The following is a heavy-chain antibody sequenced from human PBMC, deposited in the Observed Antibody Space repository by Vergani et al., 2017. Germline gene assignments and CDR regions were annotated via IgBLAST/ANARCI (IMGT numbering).Heavy chain of an antibody. CDR2: IYTSGST. J-gene: IGHJ3*02. V-gene: IGHV4-61*02. CDR1: GGSISSGSYY. D-gene: IGHD3-22*01. Sequence: QVQLQESGPGLVKPSQTLSLTCTVSGGSISSGSYYWSWIRQPAGKGLEWIGRIYTSGSTNYNPSLKSRVTISVDTSKNQFSLKLSSVTAADTAVYYCARNYYDSSGYYLLSAFDIWGQGTMGTVSS. CDR3: ARNYYDSSGYYLLSAFDI.